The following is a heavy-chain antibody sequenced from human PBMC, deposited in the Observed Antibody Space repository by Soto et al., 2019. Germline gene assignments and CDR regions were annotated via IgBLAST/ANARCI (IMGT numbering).Heavy chain of an antibody. Sequence: PGGSLRLSCAASGFTFSSYGMHWVRQAPGKGLEWVAVIWYDGSNTYYADSVKGRFTISRDNSKNTLYLQMNSLRAEDTAVYYWARGGDVNTARAGIAAAGTDYWGQGTLVTVSS. CDR2: IWYDGSNT. CDR3: ARGGDVNTARAGIAAAGTDY. J-gene: IGHJ4*02. D-gene: IGHD6-13*01. V-gene: IGHV3-33*01. CDR1: GFTFSSYG.